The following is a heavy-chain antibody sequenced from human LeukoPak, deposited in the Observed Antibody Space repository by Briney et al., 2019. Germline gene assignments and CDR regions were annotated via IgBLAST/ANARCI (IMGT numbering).Heavy chain of an antibody. Sequence: PSETLSLTCTVSGGSISSSSYYWSCIRQPPGKGLECIGYIYYSGNTNYNPSLKSRVTISVDTSRNQFSLKVTSVTAADTAVYYCARLQGQWLLHDYWGQGTLVTVSS. D-gene: IGHD3-22*01. CDR2: IYYSGNT. V-gene: IGHV4-61*01. CDR3: ARLQGQWLLHDY. CDR1: GGSISSSSYY. J-gene: IGHJ4*02.